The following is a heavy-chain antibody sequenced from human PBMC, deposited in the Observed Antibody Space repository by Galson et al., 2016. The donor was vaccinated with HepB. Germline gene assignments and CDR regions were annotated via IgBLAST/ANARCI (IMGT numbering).Heavy chain of an antibody. CDR1: GGSISDYF. D-gene: IGHD2-21*02. V-gene: IGHV4-59*01. Sequence: ETLSLTCTVSGGSISDYFWSWIRQPPGKGLEWIGYIHHSGSTNDNPSLESRVTISVDMSKNQFSLKLRSVTAADTAVYYCARGYCGGDCYSMFQTYYSGIDVWGHGTTVAVSS. CDR3: ARGYCGGDCYSMFQTYYSGIDV. J-gene: IGHJ6*02. CDR2: IHHSGST.